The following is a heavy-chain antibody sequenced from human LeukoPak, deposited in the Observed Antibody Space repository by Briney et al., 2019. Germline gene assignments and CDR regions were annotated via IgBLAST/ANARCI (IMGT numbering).Heavy chain of an antibody. CDR1: GGSIRNGGYY. Sequence: SETLSLTCTVSGGSIRNGGYYWSWIRQHPGKGPEWIGYIYYSGSTYYNPSLKSRVTISVDTSKNQFSLKLSSVTAADTAVYYCARVLSHKYYDFWSGYVSGWFDPWGQGTLVTVSS. D-gene: IGHD3-3*01. J-gene: IGHJ5*01. CDR2: IYYSGST. CDR3: ARVLSHKYYDFWSGYVSGWFDP. V-gene: IGHV4-31*03.